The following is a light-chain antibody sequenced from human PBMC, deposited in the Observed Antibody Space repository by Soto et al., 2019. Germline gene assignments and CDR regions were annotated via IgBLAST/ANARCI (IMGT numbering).Light chain of an antibody. V-gene: IGKV4-1*01. Sequence: DIVMTQSPDSLAVSLGERATINCKSNQSVLYSSINKNYLAWYQQKPGQPPRLLIYWASTRESGVPDRFSGSGSGTDFTLTISSLQAEDVAVYYCQQYYSTPFTFGPGTKVDIK. J-gene: IGKJ3*01. CDR3: QQYYSTPFT. CDR1: QSVLYSSINKNY. CDR2: WAS.